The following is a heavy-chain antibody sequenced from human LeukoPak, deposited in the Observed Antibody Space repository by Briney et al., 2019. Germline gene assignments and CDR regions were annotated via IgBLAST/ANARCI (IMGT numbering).Heavy chain of an antibody. J-gene: IGHJ4*02. CDR3: AKDIGYYDSSGYYYA. D-gene: IGHD3-22*01. V-gene: IGHV3-43*02. CDR2: ISGDGGST. CDR1: ASDFSRHG. Sequence: GGSLRLSCAASASDFSRHGMHWVRQAPGKGLEWVSLISGDGGSTYYADSVKGRFTISRDNSKNSLYLQMNSLRTEDTALYYCAKDIGYYDSSGYYYAWGQGTLVTVSS.